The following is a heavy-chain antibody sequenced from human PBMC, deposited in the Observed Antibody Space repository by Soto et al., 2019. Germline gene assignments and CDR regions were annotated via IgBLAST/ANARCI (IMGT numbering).Heavy chain of an antibody. Sequence: QVHLVQSGSEVKKPGSSVKVSCKASGGTFSSDAISWVRQAPGQGLEWMGGIIPMLETANYAQNFQGRLTMTADDSTSTGSMELSSLRSDDTAVYYCARNGHYDYVWETYRQEAFEIWGPGTLVT. CDR2: IIPMLETA. D-gene: IGHD3-16*02. CDR1: GGTFSSDA. J-gene: IGHJ3*02. V-gene: IGHV1-69*01. CDR3: ARNGHYDYVWETYRQEAFEI.